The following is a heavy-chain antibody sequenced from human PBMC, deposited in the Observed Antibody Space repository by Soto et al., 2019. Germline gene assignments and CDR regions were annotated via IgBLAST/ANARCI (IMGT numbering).Heavy chain of an antibody. CDR1: GYTFTSYG. D-gene: IGHD3-10*01. CDR2: ISAYNGNT. V-gene: IGHV1-18*01. J-gene: IGHJ4*02. CDR3: ARIGGEVRGVIISPKDYFDY. Sequence: ASVKVSCKASGYTFTSYGISRVRQAPGQGLEWMGWISAYNGNTNYAQKLQGRVTMTTDTSTSTAYMELRSLRSDDTAVYYCARIGGEVRGVIISPKDYFDYWGQGTLVTVSS.